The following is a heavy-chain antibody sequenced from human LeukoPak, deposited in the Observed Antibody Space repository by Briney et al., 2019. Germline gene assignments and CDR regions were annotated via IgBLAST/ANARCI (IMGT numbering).Heavy chain of an antibody. D-gene: IGHD6-13*01. CDR1: GYTFTGYY. CDR3: ARVSLSIAAAGTQPTPFDY. J-gene: IGHJ4*02. CDR2: INPNSGGT. V-gene: IGHV1-2*02. Sequence: ASVKVSCKASGYTFTGYYMHWVRQAPGQGLEWMGWINPNSGGTNYAQKFQGRVTMTRDTSISTAYMELSRLRSDDTAVYHCARVSLSIAAAGTQPTPFDYWGQGTLVTVSS.